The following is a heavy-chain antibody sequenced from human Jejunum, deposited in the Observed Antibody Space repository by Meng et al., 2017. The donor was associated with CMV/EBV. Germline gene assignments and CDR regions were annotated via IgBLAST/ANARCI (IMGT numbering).Heavy chain of an antibody. J-gene: IGHJ4*02. V-gene: IGHV3-30*02. CDR3: VKDKGRTALDY. Sequence: VGGGEFVGGVVQPGGSLRLSCVTSGISFSNSGMHWVRQAPGKGLEWVVFIRNDGSEIYYVDSVKGRFTISRDNSKNTVYLQMDSLRVEDTGIYYCVKDKGRTALDYWGQGSLVTVSS. D-gene: IGHD3-10*01. CDR2: IRNDGSEI. CDR1: GISFSNSG.